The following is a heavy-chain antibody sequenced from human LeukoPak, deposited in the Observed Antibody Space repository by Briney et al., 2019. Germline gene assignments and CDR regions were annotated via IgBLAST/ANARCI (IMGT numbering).Heavy chain of an antibody. CDR2: IYSGGST. D-gene: IGHD3-16*02. Sequence: GGSLRLSCAASGFTVSCNYMSWVRQAPGKGLEWVSFIYSGGSTYYADSVKGRFTISRDNSKNTLYLQMNSLSAEDTAVYYCARLCGGVIGYFDYWGQGTLVTVSS. CDR1: GFTVSCNY. J-gene: IGHJ4*02. CDR3: ARLCGGVIGYFDY. V-gene: IGHV3-66*04.